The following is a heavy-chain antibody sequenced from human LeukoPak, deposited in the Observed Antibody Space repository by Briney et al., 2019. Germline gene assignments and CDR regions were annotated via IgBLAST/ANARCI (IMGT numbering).Heavy chain of an antibody. CDR1: GGSISSYY. J-gene: IGHJ3*02. Sequence: SETLSLTCTVSGGSISSYYWNWIRQPPGKGLEWIGEINHSGSTNYNPSLKSRVTISVDTSKNQFSLKLSSVTAADTAVYYCARKKVVAPRNAFDIWGQGTMVTVSS. D-gene: IGHD2-15*01. V-gene: IGHV4-34*01. CDR2: INHSGST. CDR3: ARKKVVAPRNAFDI.